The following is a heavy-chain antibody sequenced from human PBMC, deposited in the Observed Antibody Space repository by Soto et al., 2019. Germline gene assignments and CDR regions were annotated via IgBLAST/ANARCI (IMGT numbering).Heavy chain of an antibody. J-gene: IGHJ4*02. CDR3: ARDHFSYDYIWGSPPFY. CDR2: INSDGSST. D-gene: IGHD3-16*01. V-gene: IGHV3-74*01. Sequence: GGSLRLSCAASGFTFSSYWMHWVRQAPGKGLVWVSRINSDGSSTSYADSVKGRFTISRDNAKNTLYLQMNSLRAEDTAVYYCARDHFSYDYIWGSPPFYWGQGTLVTVSS. CDR1: GFTFSSYW.